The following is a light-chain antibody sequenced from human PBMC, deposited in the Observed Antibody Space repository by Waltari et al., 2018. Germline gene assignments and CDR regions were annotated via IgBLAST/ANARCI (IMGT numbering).Light chain of an antibody. CDR2: GDS. Sequence: EIALTQSPGTLSLSPGERATLSCRASASVSSSKEGWYQQKPGRPPSLVSCGDSSRATGVPDRFSGRGSGTDFTLTISRLEPEDFAVYYCQHFSRSLTFGQGTKVEIK. V-gene: IGKV3-20*01. J-gene: IGKJ1*01. CDR1: ASVSSSK. CDR3: QHFSRSLT.